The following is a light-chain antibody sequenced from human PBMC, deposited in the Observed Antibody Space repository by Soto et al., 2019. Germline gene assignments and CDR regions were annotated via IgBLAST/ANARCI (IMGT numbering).Light chain of an antibody. CDR3: QSYDSSLSFYV. CDR1: SSNIGAGYD. J-gene: IGLJ1*01. Sequence: QAVVTQPPSVSGAPGQRVTISCTGSSSNIGAGYDVHWYQQLPGTAPKLLIYGNSNRPSGVPDRFSGSKSGTSASLAITGLQAEDEADYYCQSYDSSLSFYVCGTGTKVTVL. V-gene: IGLV1-40*01. CDR2: GNS.